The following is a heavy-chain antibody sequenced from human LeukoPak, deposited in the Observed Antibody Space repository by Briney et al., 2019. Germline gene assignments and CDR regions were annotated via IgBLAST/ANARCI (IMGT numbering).Heavy chain of an antibody. CDR2: ISAYNGNT. CDR1: GYTFTSYG. J-gene: IGHJ4*02. D-gene: IGHD3-3*01. Sequence: ASVKVSCKASGYTFTSYGISWVRQAPGQGLEWMGWISAYNGNTNYARKLQGRVTMTTDTSTSTAYMELRSLRSDDTAVYYCARGGFRGLRFLEWLLFPLDYWGQGTLVTVSS. CDR3: ARGGFRGLRFLEWLLFPLDY. V-gene: IGHV1-18*01.